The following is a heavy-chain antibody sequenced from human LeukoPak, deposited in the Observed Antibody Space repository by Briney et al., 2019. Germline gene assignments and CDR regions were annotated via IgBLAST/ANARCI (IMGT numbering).Heavy chain of an antibody. CDR1: GFTFSSYG. Sequence: GRSLRLSCAASGFTFSSYGMHWVRQAPGKGLEWVAVIWYDGSNKYYADSVKGRFTISRDNSKNTLYLQMNSLRAEDTAVYYCARESGYSSFDIWGQGTMVTVSS. CDR2: IWYDGSNK. V-gene: IGHV3-33*01. J-gene: IGHJ3*02. D-gene: IGHD5-12*01. CDR3: ARESGYSSFDI.